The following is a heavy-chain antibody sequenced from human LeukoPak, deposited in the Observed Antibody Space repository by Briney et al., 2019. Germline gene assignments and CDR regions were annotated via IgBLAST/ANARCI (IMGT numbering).Heavy chain of an antibody. CDR1: GFTFSSYG. J-gene: IGHJ5*02. D-gene: IGHD4-17*01. V-gene: IGHV3-33*01. CDR2: IWYDGSNK. CDR3: AREDYGDYRAFDP. Sequence: GGSLRLSCAASGFTFSSYGMHWVRQAPGKGLEWVAVIWYDGSNKYYADSVKGRFTISRDNSKNTLYLQMNSLRAEDTAVYYCAREDYGDYRAFDPWGQGALVTVSS.